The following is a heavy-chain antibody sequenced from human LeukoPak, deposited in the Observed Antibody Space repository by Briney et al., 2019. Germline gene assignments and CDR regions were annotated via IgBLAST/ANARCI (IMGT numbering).Heavy chain of an antibody. V-gene: IGHV4-61*01. D-gene: IGHD6-19*01. J-gene: IGHJ4*02. CDR1: GGSVSSGSYY. Sequence: SETLSLTCTVSGGSVSSGSYYWSWIRQPPGKGLEWIGYIYYSGSTNYNPPLKSRVTISVDTSKNQFSLKLSSVTAADTAVYYCARGTWLGHFDYWGQGTLVTVSS. CDR2: IYYSGST. CDR3: ARGTWLGHFDY.